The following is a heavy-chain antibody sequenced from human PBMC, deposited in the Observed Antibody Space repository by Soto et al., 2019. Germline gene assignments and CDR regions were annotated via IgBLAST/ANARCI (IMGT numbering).Heavy chain of an antibody. CDR1: GGSISSGGYY. CDR2: IYYSGST. V-gene: IGHV4-31*03. Sequence: PSETLSLTCTVSGGSISSGGYYWSWIRQHPGKGLEWIGYIYYSGSTYYNPSLKSRVTISVDTSKNQFSLKLSSVTAADTAVYYCAIGYCSSTSCYAKRGWFDPWGQGTLVTVSS. J-gene: IGHJ5*02. CDR3: AIGYCSSTSCYAKRGWFDP. D-gene: IGHD2-2*01.